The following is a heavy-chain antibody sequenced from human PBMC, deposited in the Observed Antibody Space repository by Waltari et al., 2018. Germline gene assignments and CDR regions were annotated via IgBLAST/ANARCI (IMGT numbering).Heavy chain of an antibody. J-gene: IGHJ4*02. D-gene: IGHD3-10*01. Sequence: EVQLAESGGGLVQPGGSLRLSCSASGFTFTRYRMNWVRQAPGKGLVWVARINSDGSSTTYADSVKGRFTISRDNAKNTVYLQMNSLRVEDTAVYYCTRALWLGELYDYWGQGTLVTVSS. V-gene: IGHV3-74*01. CDR3: TRALWLGELYDY. CDR1: GFTFTRYR. CDR2: INSDGSST.